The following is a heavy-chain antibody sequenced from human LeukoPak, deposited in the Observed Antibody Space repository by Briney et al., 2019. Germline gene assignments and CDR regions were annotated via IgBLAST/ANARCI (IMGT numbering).Heavy chain of an antibody. Sequence: GGSLRLSCAASGFTFDDYAMHWVRQAPGKGLEWVSLISGDGGSTYYADSVKGRFTISRDNSKNSLYLQMNSLRTEDTALYYCAKDSVRCSGGSCYDYYYYYYMDVWGKGTTVTVSS. J-gene: IGHJ6*03. CDR3: AKDSVRCSGGSCYDYYYYYYMDV. CDR1: GFTFDDYA. CDR2: ISGDGGST. V-gene: IGHV3-43*02. D-gene: IGHD2-15*01.